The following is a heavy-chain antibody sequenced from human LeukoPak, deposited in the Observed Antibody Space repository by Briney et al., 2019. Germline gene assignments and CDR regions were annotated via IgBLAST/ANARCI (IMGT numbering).Heavy chain of an antibody. CDR2: IYHSGST. CDR1: GGSISSGGYS. CDR3: ARYYGSGSYFDY. V-gene: IGHV4-30-2*01. D-gene: IGHD3-10*01. Sequence: SETLSLTCAVSGGSISSGGYSWGWIRQPPGKGLEWIGYIYHSGSTYYNPSLKSRVTISVDRSKNQFSLKLSSVTAADTAVYYCARYYGSGSYFDYWGQGTLVTVSS. J-gene: IGHJ4*02.